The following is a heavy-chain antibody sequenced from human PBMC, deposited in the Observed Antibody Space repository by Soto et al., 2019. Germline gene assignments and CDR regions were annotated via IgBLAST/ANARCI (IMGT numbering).Heavy chain of an antibody. J-gene: IGHJ4*02. D-gene: IGHD3-22*01. V-gene: IGHV2-5*02. CDR3: AHTRRITMIVVVTPGEFDY. CDR2: IYWDDDK. CDR1: GFSLSTSGVG. Sequence: SGPTLVNPTQTLTLTCTFSGFSLSTSGVGVGWIRQPPGKALEWLGIIYWDDDKRYRPSLKSRVTITKDTSKNQVVLTMTNMDPVDTATYYCAHTRRITMIVVVTPGEFDYWGQGTLVTVSS.